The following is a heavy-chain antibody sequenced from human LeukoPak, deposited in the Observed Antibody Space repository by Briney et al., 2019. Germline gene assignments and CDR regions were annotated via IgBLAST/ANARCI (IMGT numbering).Heavy chain of an antibody. CDR2: ISGSSSYI. V-gene: IGHV3-21*01. CDR3: ARDRIAVAATETSFDY. Sequence: GGSLRLSCAASGFTFSSYNMNWVRQAPGKGREWVSSISGSSSYIYYADSVKGRFTISRDNAKNSLYLEMNSLRAEDTAVYYCARDRIAVAATETSFDYWGQGTLVTVSS. D-gene: IGHD6-19*01. CDR1: GFTFSSYN. J-gene: IGHJ4*02.